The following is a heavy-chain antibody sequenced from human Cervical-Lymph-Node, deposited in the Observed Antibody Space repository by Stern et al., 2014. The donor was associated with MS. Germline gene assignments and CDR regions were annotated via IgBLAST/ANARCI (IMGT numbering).Heavy chain of an antibody. V-gene: IGHV1-2*06. J-gene: IGHJ4*02. Sequence: QMQLVQSGAEVKKPGASVKVSCKASGYTVTDYYIHWVRQAPGQGLEWMGRISPNSGGTNYAQTFQGRVTMTRDTSITTAYMELSSLRSDDTALYYCATTGDKIVGAVGYWGQGTLVTVSS. CDR3: ATTGDKIVGAVGY. CDR2: ISPNSGGT. D-gene: IGHD1-26*01. CDR1: GYTVTDYY.